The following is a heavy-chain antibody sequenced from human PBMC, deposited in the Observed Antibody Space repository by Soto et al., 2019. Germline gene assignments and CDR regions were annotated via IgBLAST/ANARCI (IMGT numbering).Heavy chain of an antibody. J-gene: IGHJ3*01. CDR2: IYYSGST. V-gene: IGHV4-30-4*01. D-gene: IGHD6-6*01. CDR3: ASSPPNDAFDL. CDR1: GASISSGDHY. Sequence: QGQLQESGTGVVRPSQTLSLTCTVSGASISSGDHYWTWLRQPTGKGLDWIGYIYYSGSTFYNPSLNSRVTMSIDMSKSQFSLNLRSVPAAYTAVYYCASSPPNDAFDLWGQGTMVIVSS.